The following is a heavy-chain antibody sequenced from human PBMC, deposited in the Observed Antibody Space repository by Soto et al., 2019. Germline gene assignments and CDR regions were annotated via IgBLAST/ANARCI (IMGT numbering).Heavy chain of an antibody. CDR3: ARDRLVAATSAPPYCYYGMDV. Sequence: GSLRLSCATSASTFSSYSMNWVRHAPVVGLEWVSSISSSSRYIYYPDSVRDRFTISRDNAKNSLYLQINSLRAEDTAVYYCARDRLVAATSAPPYCYYGMDVWGQGTTVTVSS. V-gene: IGHV3-21*01. D-gene: IGHD2-15*01. CDR2: ISSSSRYI. J-gene: IGHJ6*02. CDR1: ASTFSSYS.